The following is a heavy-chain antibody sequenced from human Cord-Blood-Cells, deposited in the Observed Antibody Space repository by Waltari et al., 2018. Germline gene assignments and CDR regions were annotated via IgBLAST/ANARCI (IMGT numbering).Heavy chain of an antibody. Sequence: QVQLVQPGAEVKKPGSSVKVSCKASGGTFSSYAISWVRQAPGQGLEWMGGIIPIFGTANYAQKFQGRVTITADESTSTAYMELSSLRSEDTAVYYCARDRTIFGVVRQNWFDPWGQGTLVTVSS. D-gene: IGHD3-3*01. CDR2: IIPIFGTA. CDR3: ARDRTIFGVVRQNWFDP. CDR1: GGTFSSYA. V-gene: IGHV1-69*01. J-gene: IGHJ5*02.